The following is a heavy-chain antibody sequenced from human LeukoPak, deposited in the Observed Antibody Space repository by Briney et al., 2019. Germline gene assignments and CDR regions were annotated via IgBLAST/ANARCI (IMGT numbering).Heavy chain of an antibody. J-gene: IGHJ4*02. CDR3: AKAQGGATFEHFDY. D-gene: IGHD1-26*01. V-gene: IGHV3-23*01. Sequence: GGSLRLSCAASGFTFSSYAMSWVRQAPGKGLEWVSAISGSGGSTYYADSVKGRFTISKDNSKNTLYLQMNSLRAEDTAVYYCAKAQGGATFEHFDYWGQGTLVTVSS. CDR2: ISGSGGST. CDR1: GFTFSSYA.